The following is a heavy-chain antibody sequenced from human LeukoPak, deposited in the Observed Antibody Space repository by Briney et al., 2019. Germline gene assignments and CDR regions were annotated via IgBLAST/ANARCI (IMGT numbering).Heavy chain of an antibody. CDR1: KFTFSSYC. CDR2: IKQDGSEK. Sequence: PGGSLRLSCAASKFTFSSYCMSWVRQAPGKGRESVANIKQDGSEKYYVDSVKGRFTISRDNAKNSLYLQMNSLRAEDTAVYYCARELLYYYGMDVWGQGTTVTVSS. V-gene: IGHV3-7*01. D-gene: IGHD2-21*02. CDR3: ARELLYYYGMDV. J-gene: IGHJ6*02.